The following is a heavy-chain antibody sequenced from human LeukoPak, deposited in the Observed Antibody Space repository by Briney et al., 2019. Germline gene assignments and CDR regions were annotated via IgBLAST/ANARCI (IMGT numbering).Heavy chain of an antibody. J-gene: IGHJ4*02. CDR1: GGSISSSNW. CDR2: IYYSGSI. CDR3: ARVSSGATTVDY. Sequence: PSETLSLTCAVSGGSISSSNWWSWVRQPPGKGLEWIGEIYYSGSINYNPSLKSRVTISVDKSKNQFSLKLSSVTAADTAVYYCARVSSGATTVDYWGQGTLVTVSS. V-gene: IGHV4-4*02. D-gene: IGHD1-26*01.